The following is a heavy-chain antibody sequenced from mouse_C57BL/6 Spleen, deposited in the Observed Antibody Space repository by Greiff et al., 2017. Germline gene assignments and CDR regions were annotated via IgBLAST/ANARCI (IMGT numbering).Heavy chain of an antibody. CDR2: IDPSDSET. CDR1: GYTFTSYW. CDR3: TRGAVVATRDYFDY. Sequence: VQLQQSGAELVRPGSSVKLSCKASGYTFTSYWMHWVKQRPIQGLEWIGNIDPSDSETHYNQKFKDKATLTADKSSSTAYMQLSSLTSEDSAVYCCTRGAVVATRDYFDYWGQGTTLTVSS. J-gene: IGHJ2*01. D-gene: IGHD1-1*01. V-gene: IGHV1-52*01.